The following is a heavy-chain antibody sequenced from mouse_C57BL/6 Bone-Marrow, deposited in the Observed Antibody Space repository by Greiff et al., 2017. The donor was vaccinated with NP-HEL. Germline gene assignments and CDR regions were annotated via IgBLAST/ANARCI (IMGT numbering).Heavy chain of an antibody. J-gene: IGHJ1*03. D-gene: IGHD2-4*01. V-gene: IGHV1-50*01. Sequence: VQLQQSGAELVKPGASVKLSCKASGYTFTSYWMQWVKQRPGQGLEWIGEIDPSDSYTNYNQKFKGKATLTVDTSSSTAYMQLSSLTSEDSAVYYCARIYYDYDGPYFDVWGTGTTVTVSS. CDR1: GYTFTSYW. CDR2: IDPSDSYT. CDR3: ARIYYDYDGPYFDV.